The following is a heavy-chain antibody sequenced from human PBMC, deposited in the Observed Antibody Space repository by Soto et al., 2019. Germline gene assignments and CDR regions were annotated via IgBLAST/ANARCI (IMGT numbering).Heavy chain of an antibody. J-gene: IGHJ4*02. V-gene: IGHV1-18*01. CDR3: ARDGDPRPFGGGGSCYHDY. CDR2: ISAYNGNT. CDR1: GYTFTSYG. Sequence: ASVKVSCKASGYTFTSYGISWVRQAPGQGLEWMGWISAYNGNTNYAQKLQGRVTMTTDTSTSTAYMELRSLRSDDTAVYYCARDGDPRPFGGGGSCYHDYWGQGTLVTVSS. D-gene: IGHD2-15*01.